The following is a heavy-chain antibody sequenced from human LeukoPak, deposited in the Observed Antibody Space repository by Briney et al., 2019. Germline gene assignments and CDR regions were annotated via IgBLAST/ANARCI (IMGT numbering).Heavy chain of an antibody. V-gene: IGHV3-30*03. Sequence: GGSLRLSCAASGFTFSSYGMHWVRQAPGKGLEWVAVISYDGSNKYYAGSVKGRFTISRDNSKNTLYLQMNSLRAEDTAVYYCAGVGYSYAYWGQGTLVTVSS. J-gene: IGHJ4*02. D-gene: IGHD5-18*01. CDR2: ISYDGSNK. CDR3: AGVGYSYAY. CDR1: GFTFSSYG.